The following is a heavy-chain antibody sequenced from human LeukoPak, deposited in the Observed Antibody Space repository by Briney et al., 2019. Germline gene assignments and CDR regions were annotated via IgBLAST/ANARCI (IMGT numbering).Heavy chain of an antibody. CDR3: ARDVATISNWFDP. D-gene: IGHD5-24*01. J-gene: IGHJ5*02. CDR1: GITVSDNY. CDR2: INQDGSEK. V-gene: IGHV3-7*01. Sequence: GGSLRLSCAASGITVSDNYMTWVRQAPGMGLEWVANINQDGSEKYYVDSVKGRFTISRDNAKNSLYLQMNSLRAEDTAVYYCARDVATISNWFDPWGQGTLVTVSS.